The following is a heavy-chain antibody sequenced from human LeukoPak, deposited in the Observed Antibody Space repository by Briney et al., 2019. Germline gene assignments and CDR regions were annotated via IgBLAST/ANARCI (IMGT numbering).Heavy chain of an antibody. Sequence: GASVKVSCKASGYTFTSYYMHWVRQAPGQGLEWMAIINPSGGSTRYAQKFQGRVTMTRDTSTSTVYMELGSLRSEDTAVYYCAREVYYDNSGYYNWGQGTLVTVSS. CDR1: GYTFTSYY. J-gene: IGHJ4*02. D-gene: IGHD3-22*01. CDR3: AREVYYDNSGYYN. V-gene: IGHV1-46*01. CDR2: INPSGGST.